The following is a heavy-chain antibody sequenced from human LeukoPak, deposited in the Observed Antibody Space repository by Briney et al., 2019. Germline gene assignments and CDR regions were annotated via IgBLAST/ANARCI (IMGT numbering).Heavy chain of an antibody. CDR1: GYTFTSYG. V-gene: IGHV1-18*01. Sequence: GASVKVSCKASGYTFTSYGISWVRQAPGQGLEWMGWISAYNGNTNSAQKLQGRVTMTTDTSTSTAYMELRSLRSDDTAVYYCARDPAGVSGVLMVYATYYYYGMDVWGQGTTVTVSS. CDR2: ISAYNGNT. J-gene: IGHJ6*02. CDR3: ARDPAGVSGVLMVYATYYYYGMDV. D-gene: IGHD2-8*01.